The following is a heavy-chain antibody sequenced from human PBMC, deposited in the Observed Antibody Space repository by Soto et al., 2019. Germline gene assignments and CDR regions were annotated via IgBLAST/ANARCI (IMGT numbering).Heavy chain of an antibody. CDR1: GYTFTSYD. CDR2: MNPNSGNT. CDR3: ARRNVYGSGSYSFDY. D-gene: IGHD3-10*01. Sequence: GASVKVSCKASGYTFTSYDINWVRQATGQGLEWMGWMNPNSGNTGYSQKFQGSVTITRDTSANTAYMELSSLRSEDTAVYYCARRNVYGSGSYSFDYWGQGTLVTVSS. J-gene: IGHJ4*02. V-gene: IGHV1-8*01.